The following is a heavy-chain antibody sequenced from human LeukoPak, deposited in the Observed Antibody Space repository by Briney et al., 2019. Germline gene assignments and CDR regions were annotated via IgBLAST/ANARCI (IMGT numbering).Heavy chain of an antibody. Sequence: ASVKVSCKTSGYTFRSYGITWVRQAPGQGLERMGWIYAHNGHTNYAQKFQGRVTMTADTSTNTAYMELRSLASDDTAVYYCARDFSFAVDYWGQGTLVTASS. J-gene: IGHJ4*02. CDR2: IYAHNGHT. CDR3: ARDFSFAVDY. CDR1: GYTFRSYG. V-gene: IGHV1-18*01.